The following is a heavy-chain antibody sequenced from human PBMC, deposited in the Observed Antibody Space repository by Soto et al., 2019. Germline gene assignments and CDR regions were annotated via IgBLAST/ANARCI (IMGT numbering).Heavy chain of an antibody. CDR3: AREGRGNWFDP. Sequence: EVQVVESGGGLVQPGGSLRLSCVATGFTVDSNYISWVRQAPGKGLEWVAVMYSGGTTHYADSVKDRFTVSRDTSRNTLSLQMNSLRLEDTAVYYCAREGRGNWFDPWGQGTLVTVSS. V-gene: IGHV3-66*01. J-gene: IGHJ5*02. CDR1: GFTVDSNY. CDR2: MYSGGTT. D-gene: IGHD3-16*01.